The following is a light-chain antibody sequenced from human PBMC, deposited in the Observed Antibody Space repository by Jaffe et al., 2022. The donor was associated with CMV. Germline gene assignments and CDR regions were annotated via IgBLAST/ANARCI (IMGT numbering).Light chain of an antibody. V-gene: IGKV1-5*03. CDR3: HQYNSYPWT. Sequence: DIQMTQSPSTLSASVGDRVTITCRASQTINSWLAWHQQKPGKAPKVVIYKASILQSGVPSRFTGSGSGTEFTLTISSLQPDDFATYYCHQYNSYPWTFGQGTKVEVK. J-gene: IGKJ1*01. CDR1: QTINSW. CDR2: KAS.